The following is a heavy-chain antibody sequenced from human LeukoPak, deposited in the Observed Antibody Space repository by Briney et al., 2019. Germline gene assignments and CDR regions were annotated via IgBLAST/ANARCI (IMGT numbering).Heavy chain of an antibody. D-gene: IGHD2-8*02. CDR1: GGTFSSYA. CDR3: AREDGTGRHMGDDAFDI. CDR2: IIPMSDTA. Sequence: ASVKVSCKASGGTFSSYAISWVRQAPGQGLEWMGGIIPMSDTANYPQKFRGRLTITADIPTSTVYMELSSLRSEDTAVYYCAREDGTGRHMGDDAFDIWGQGTMVTVSS. J-gene: IGHJ3*02. V-gene: IGHV1-69*06.